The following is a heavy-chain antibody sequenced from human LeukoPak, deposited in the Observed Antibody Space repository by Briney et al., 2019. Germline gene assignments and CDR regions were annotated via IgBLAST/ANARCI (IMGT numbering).Heavy chain of an antibody. CDR3: ATWVTVVYAFDI. J-gene: IGHJ3*02. D-gene: IGHD4-23*01. V-gene: IGHV4-59*01. CDR1: GGSISSYY. CDR2: MDNSGSS. Sequence: SETLSLTCTVSGGSISSYYWNWLRQPPGKGLEWLGYMDNSGSSKYNPSLKSGVTISANTPKNQFSLRLSSVTAADTAVYYCATWVTVVYAFDIWGQGTMVTVSS.